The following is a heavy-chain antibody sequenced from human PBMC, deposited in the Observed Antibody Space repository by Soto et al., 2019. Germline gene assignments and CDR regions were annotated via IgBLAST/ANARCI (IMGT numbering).Heavy chain of an antibody. J-gene: IGHJ4*02. CDR1: GYTFTSYG. Sequence: ASVKVSCKASGYTFTSYGISWVRQAPGQGLEWMGWISAYNGNTNYAQKLQGRVTMTTDTSTSTAYMELRSLRSDDTAVYYCAREKGTYYDILTGYYVSVNYFDYWGQGTLVTV. V-gene: IGHV1-18*01. CDR2: ISAYNGNT. D-gene: IGHD3-9*01. CDR3: AREKGTYYDILTGYYVSVNYFDY.